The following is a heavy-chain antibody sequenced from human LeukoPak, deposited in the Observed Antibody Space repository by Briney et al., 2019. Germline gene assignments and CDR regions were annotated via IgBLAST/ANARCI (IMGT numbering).Heavy chain of an antibody. V-gene: IGHV1-2*02. J-gene: IGHJ1*01. CDR3: ARPPRDLVSAAPFPF. CDR1: GYTFSDYY. CDR2: VFPRSGDT. D-gene: IGHD5/OR15-5a*01. Sequence: ASVKVSCKASGYTFSDYYIHWVRQAPGEGLEWVGWVFPRSGDTYNAQRFHGRVAMTTDTSINTAYMELSRLKSDDTGVYFCARPPRDLVSAAPFPFWGQGTLVTVSS.